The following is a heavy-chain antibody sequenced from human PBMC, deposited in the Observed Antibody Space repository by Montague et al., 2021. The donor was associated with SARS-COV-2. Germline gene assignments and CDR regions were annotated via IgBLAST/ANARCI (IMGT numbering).Heavy chain of an antibody. CDR1: GGSISSSSYF. Sequence: SETLSLTCTVSGGSISSSSYFWGRIRPPPGKGLKWIRSIYYSGSTYYNLSLKSPVTISVDTSKTQFSLKLSSVTAADTAVYYCARAFIAAAGTRSFDYWGQGTLVTVSS. J-gene: IGHJ4*02. D-gene: IGHD6-13*01. CDR3: ARAFIAAAGTRSFDY. V-gene: IGHV4-39*01. CDR2: IYYSGST.